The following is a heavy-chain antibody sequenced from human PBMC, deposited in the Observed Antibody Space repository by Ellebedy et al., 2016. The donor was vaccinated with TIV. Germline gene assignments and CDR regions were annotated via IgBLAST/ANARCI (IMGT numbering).Heavy chain of an antibody. J-gene: IGHJ4*02. CDR2: IKQDGSEK. CDR1: GFTFSSYW. D-gene: IGHD3-22*01. Sequence: GESLKISXAASGFTFSSYWMSWVRQAPGKGLEWVANIKQDGSEKYYVDSVKGRFTISRDNAKNSLYLQMNSLRAEDTAVYYCARVPGGYYYLDYWGQGTLVTVSS. V-gene: IGHV3-7*03. CDR3: ARVPGGYYYLDY.